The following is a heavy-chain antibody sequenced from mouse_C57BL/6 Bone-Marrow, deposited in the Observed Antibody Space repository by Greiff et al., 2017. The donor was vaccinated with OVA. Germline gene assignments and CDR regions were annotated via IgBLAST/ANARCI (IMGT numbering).Heavy chain of an antibody. CDR1: GFTFSDYY. CDR2: INYDGSST. D-gene: IGHD2-2*01. J-gene: IGHJ1*03. Sequence: EVKVEESEGGLVQPGSSMKLSCTASGFTFSDYYMAWVRQVPEKGLEWVANINYDGSSTYYLDSLKSRFIISRDNAKNILYLQMSSLKSEDTATYYCARDGYLWYFDVWGTGTTVTVSS. V-gene: IGHV5-16*01. CDR3: ARDGYLWYFDV.